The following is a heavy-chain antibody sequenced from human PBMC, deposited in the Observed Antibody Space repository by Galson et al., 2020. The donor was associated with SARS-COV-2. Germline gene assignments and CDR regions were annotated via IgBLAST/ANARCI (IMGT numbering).Heavy chain of an antibody. V-gene: IGHV3-21*06. Sequence: GGSLRLSCATAGFTFSAYSMNWLRQTPEKGLEWVASISRSSTYIYYADSVKDRFTISRDNAKNSLYLQMNSLRDEDTALYYCARGTDGDYFEYWGQGTPVTVSS. D-gene: IGHD4-17*01. CDR3: ARGTDGDYFEY. J-gene: IGHJ4*02. CDR2: ISRSSTYI. CDR1: GFTFSAYS.